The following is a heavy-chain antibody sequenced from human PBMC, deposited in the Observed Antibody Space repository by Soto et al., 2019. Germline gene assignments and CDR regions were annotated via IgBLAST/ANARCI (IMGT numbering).Heavy chain of an antibody. Sequence: EVQLVESGGGLVKPGGSLRLSCAASGFTVSSYSMNWVRQAPGTGLERVSSISSSSSYIYDADSVKGRFTISRDTAKNSLCLQMNSPRAEDTAVYYCARWDVGELSANDYWGQGALVTVSS. D-gene: IGHD3-16*02. V-gene: IGHV3-21*01. CDR2: ISSSSSYI. CDR3: ARWDVGELSANDY. J-gene: IGHJ4*02. CDR1: GFTVSSYS.